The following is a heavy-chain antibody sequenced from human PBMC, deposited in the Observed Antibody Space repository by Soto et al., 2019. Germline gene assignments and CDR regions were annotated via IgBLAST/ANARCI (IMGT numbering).Heavy chain of an antibody. CDR1: VFHFSTYR. J-gene: IGHJ4*02. V-gene: IGHV3-21*01. D-gene: IGHD2-2*03. CDR2: ITANSDYT. Sequence: VGSLRLSCAASVFHFSTYRMSWVRRAPGKGLEWVSSITANSDYTYHADSLKGRFTISRDNAKSSLYLQMNNLRVDDTALYFCTRVDGSTHPSDFWGQGTQVTVSS. CDR3: TRVDGSTHPSDF.